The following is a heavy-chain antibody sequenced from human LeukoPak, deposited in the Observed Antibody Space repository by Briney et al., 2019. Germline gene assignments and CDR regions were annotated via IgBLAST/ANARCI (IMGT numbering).Heavy chain of an antibody. CDR2: IYYSGST. CDR3: ARVSGSGWYDGY. J-gene: IGHJ4*02. Sequence: SETLSLTCTVSGGSISSYYWSWIRQPPGKGLEWIGYIYYSGSTNYNPSLKSRVTISVDTSKNQFPLKLSSVTAADTAVYYCARVSGSGWYDGYWGQGTLVTVSS. CDR1: GGSISSYY. V-gene: IGHV4-59*01. D-gene: IGHD6-19*01.